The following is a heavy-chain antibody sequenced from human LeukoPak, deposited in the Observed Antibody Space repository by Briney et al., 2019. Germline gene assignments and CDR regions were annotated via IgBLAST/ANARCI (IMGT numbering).Heavy chain of an antibody. CDR3: ARERHGHPFDS. Sequence: SETLSLTYTVSGGSINSDYWTWIRQSPGKGLGWIGYIAYNGIPNYNPSLKSRLTISRDTSKNQFSLNLSSVTAADTAVYYCARERHGHPFDSWGQGTLVTVSS. V-gene: IGHV4-59*01. J-gene: IGHJ4*02. CDR1: GGSINSDY. CDR2: IAYNGIP.